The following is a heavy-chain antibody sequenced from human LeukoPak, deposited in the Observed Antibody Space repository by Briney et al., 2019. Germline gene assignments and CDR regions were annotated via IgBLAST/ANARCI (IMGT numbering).Heavy chain of an antibody. CDR3: AKAYDYSGRILRYSVC. CDR2: ISGSGGST. Sequence: PGGSLRLSCAASGFTFSSHAMSWVPQAPGKGLEWVSGISGSGGSTWYADSVKGHFTISRENSKNTLYLQKNSLSAEDAAVYFCAKAYDYSGRILRYSVCWGQGTLVTVSS. D-gene: IGHD3-22*01. J-gene: IGHJ4*02. V-gene: IGHV3-23*01. CDR1: GFTFSSHA.